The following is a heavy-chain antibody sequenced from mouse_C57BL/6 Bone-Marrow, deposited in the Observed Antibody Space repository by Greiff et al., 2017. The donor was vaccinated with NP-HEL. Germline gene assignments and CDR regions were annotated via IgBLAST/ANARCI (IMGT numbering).Heavy chain of an antibody. V-gene: IGHV1-59*01. CDR1: GYTFTSYW. D-gene: IGHD2-12*01. CDR3: AGCYDVWYYAMDY. CDR2: IDPSDSYT. Sequence: QVQLQQPGAELVRPGTSVKLSCKASGYTFTSYWMHWVKQRPGQGLEWIGVIDPSDSYTNYNQKFKGKATLTVDTSSSTAYMQLSSLTSEDSAVYDGAGCYDVWYYAMDYWGQGTTVTVSS. J-gene: IGHJ4*01.